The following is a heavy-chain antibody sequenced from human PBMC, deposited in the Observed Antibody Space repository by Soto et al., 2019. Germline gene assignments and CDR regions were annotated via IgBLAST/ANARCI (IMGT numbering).Heavy chain of an antibody. V-gene: IGHV1-69*13. Sequence: ASVKVSCKASGGTFSSYAISWVRQAPGQGLEWMGGIIPIFGTANYAQKFQGRVTITADESTSTAYMELSSLRSEDTAVYYCARCHSNYYDSSGYYPFDYWGQGTLVTVSS. CDR1: GGTFSSYA. CDR2: IIPIFGTA. CDR3: ARCHSNYYDSSGYYPFDY. J-gene: IGHJ4*02. D-gene: IGHD3-22*01.